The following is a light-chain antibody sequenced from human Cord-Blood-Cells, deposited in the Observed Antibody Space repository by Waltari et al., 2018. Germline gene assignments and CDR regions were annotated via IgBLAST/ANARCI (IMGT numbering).Light chain of an antibody. CDR1: SSDVGGYNY. V-gene: IGLV2-14*01. CDR2: DVS. CDR3: SSYTSSSTLYV. Sequence: QSALTQPAPVSGSPGQSITISCTGTSSDVGGYNYVSWYQQHPGKAPKLMIYDVSNRPSGVSNRFSGSKSGITASLTISGLQAEDEADYYCSSYTSSSTLYVVGAGTKVTV. J-gene: IGLJ1*01.